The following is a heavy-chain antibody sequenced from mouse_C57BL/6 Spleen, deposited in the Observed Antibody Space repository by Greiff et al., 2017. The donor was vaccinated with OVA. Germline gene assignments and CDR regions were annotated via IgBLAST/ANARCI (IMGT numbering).Heavy chain of an antibody. CDR1: GYTFTDYY. V-gene: IGHV1-26*01. CDR3: ASNVVTTWRALDY. Sequence: EVKLQQSGPELVKPGASVKISCKASGYTFTDYYMNWVKQSHGKSLEWIGDINPNNGGTSYNQKFKGKATLTVDKSSSTAYMELRSLTSEDSAVEDCASNVVTTWRALDYWGQGTSVTVSS. CDR2: INPNNGGT. J-gene: IGHJ4*01. D-gene: IGHD2-2*01.